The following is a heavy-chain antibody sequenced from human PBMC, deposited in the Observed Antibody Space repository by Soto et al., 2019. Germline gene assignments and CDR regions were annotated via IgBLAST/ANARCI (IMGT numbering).Heavy chain of an antibody. CDR2: IYWDDDK. Sequence: QITLKESGPPLVKPTQTLTLTCTFSGFSLSTSGVGVGWIRQPPGKALEWLALIYWDDDKRYSPSLKSRLTITKDTSKNQVVLTMTNMDPVDTATYYCAHRLGYGDYEDWFDPWGQGTLVTVSS. V-gene: IGHV2-5*02. D-gene: IGHD4-17*01. J-gene: IGHJ5*02. CDR1: GFSLSTSGVG. CDR3: AHRLGYGDYEDWFDP.